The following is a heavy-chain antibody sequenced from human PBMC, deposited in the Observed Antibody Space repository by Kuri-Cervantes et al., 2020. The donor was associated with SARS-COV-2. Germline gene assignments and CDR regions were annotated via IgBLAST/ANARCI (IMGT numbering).Heavy chain of an antibody. Sequence: GESLKISCAASGFTFSSYSMNWVRQAPGKGLEWVSSISSSSSYIYYADSVKGRFTISRDNAKNSLYLQMNSLRVEDTAVYYCARDSSIVVGRTGYYGMDVWGQGTTVTVSS. D-gene: IGHD2-2*01. CDR2: ISSSSSYI. J-gene: IGHJ6*02. CDR1: GFTFSSYS. V-gene: IGHV3-21*01. CDR3: ARDSSIVVGRTGYYGMDV.